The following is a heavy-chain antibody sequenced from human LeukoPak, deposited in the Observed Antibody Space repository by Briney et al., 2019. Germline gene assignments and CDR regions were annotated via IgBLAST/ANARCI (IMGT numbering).Heavy chain of an antibody. CDR2: ISAYNGNT. D-gene: IGHD2-2*01. CDR1: GYTFTSYG. V-gene: IGHV1-18*01. CDR3: ARESCSSTSCYLRYYYGMDV. J-gene: IGHJ6*02. Sequence: ASVKVSCKASGYTFTSYGISWVRQAPGQGLEWMGWISAYNGNTNYAQKLQGRVTMTTDTSTSTAYVELRSLRSDDTAVYYCARESCSSTSCYLRYYYGMDVWGQGTTVTVSS.